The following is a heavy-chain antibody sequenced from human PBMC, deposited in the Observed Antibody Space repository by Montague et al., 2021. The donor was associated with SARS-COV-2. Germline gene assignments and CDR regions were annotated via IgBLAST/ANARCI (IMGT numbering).Heavy chain of an antibody. D-gene: IGHD1-26*01. CDR1: GGSISSGGYY. J-gene: IGHJ2*01. Sequence: TLSLTGTVSGGSISSGGYYWGWIRQPAGKGPEWIGRIYYSGTTIYNPSLGSRVTMSVDTSKNQFSLRLSSVTAADTAVFYCASEDAGDWYFDLWGRGTLGTVSS. V-gene: IGHV4-61*02. CDR2: IYYSGTT. CDR3: ASEDAGDWYFDL.